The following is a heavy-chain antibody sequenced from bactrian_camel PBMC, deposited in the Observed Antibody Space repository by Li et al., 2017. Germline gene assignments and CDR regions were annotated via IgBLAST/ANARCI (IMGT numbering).Heavy chain of an antibody. J-gene: IGHJ4*01. CDR1: GYTYSNKC. Sequence: HVQLVESGGGSVQAGGSLRLSCAASGYTYSNKCMAWFRQAPGKGRERVATIHTIGVNTYYADSVKGRFAISQDNAKNTVYLQMNSLKPEDTAMYYCAASSRRIEWYLALVGPGDPGHRL. CDR3: AASSRRIEWYLAL. V-gene: IGHV3S1*01. D-gene: IGHD2*01. CDR2: IHTIGVNT.